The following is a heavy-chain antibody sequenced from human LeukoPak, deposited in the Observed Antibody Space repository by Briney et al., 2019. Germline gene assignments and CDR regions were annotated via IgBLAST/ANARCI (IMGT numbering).Heavy chain of an antibody. CDR1: GYTFTGYY. CDR3: AGEMATIPTDHFDY. D-gene: IGHD5-24*01. Sequence: ASVKVSCKASGYTFTGYYMHWVRQAPGQGLEWMGWINPNSGGTNYAQKFQGRVTMTRDTSISTAYMELSRLRSDDTAVYYCAGEMATIPTDHFDYWGQGTLVTVSS. J-gene: IGHJ4*02. CDR2: INPNSGGT. V-gene: IGHV1-2*02.